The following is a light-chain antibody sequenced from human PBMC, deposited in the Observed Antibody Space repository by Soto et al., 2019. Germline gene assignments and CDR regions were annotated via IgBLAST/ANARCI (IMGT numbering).Light chain of an antibody. J-gene: IGKJ4*01. CDR2: KAS. Sequence: DIQMTQSPSTLSASVGDRVTITCRASQSISSWLAWYQQKPGKAPKLLIYKASSLDSGVPSRVSGSGSGSEFTLTISSLQPDDFETYYCHQYSIFSLTFGGGTKVEIK. V-gene: IGKV1-5*03. CDR3: HQYSIFSLT. CDR1: QSISSW.